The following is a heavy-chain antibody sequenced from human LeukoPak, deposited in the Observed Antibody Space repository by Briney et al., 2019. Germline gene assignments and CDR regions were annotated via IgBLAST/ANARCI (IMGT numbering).Heavy chain of an antibody. J-gene: IGHJ4*02. Sequence: PSETLSLTCTVSGGSISTSGYYWGWVRQPPGKGLEWIASIYYSGNTYYNPSLKSRLTISVDTSKNQFSLKLSSVIAADTAVYYCARGSGNWGHQLDSWGQGTLVTVSS. D-gene: IGHD7-27*01. CDR1: GGSISTSGYY. CDR2: IYYSGNT. V-gene: IGHV4-39*01. CDR3: ARGSGNWGHQLDS.